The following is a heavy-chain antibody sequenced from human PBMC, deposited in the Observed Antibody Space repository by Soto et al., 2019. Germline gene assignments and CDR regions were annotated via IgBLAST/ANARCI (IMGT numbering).Heavy chain of an antibody. V-gene: IGHV3-23*01. Sequence: EVQLLESGGALVQPGGSLRLSCAASGFTFSNHAMNWVRQAPGKGLEWVSTISDSGSTYYADSVKGRFTISRDNSKNTLYLRKSSLRAEDTAVYYCARDPGGHYCTSTSCLYFFDHWGQGTLVIVSS. CDR1: GFTFSNHA. J-gene: IGHJ4*02. CDR3: ARDPGGHYCTSTSCLYFFDH. CDR2: ISDSGST. D-gene: IGHD2-2*01.